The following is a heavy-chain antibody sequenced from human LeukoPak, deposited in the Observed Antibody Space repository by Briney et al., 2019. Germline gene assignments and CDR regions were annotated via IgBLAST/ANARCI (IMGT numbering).Heavy chain of an antibody. CDR2: ISAYNGNT. CDR3: ARVGVIPGLGGLFYYYYGMDV. Sequence: GASVKVSCKASGYTFTSYGISWVRQAPGQGLEWMGWISAYNGNTNYAQKFQGRVTMTRNTSISTAYMELSSLRSEDTAVYYCARVGVIPGLGGLFYYYYGMDVWGQGTTVTVSS. CDR1: GYTFTSYG. J-gene: IGHJ6*02. D-gene: IGHD2-21*01. V-gene: IGHV1-18*01.